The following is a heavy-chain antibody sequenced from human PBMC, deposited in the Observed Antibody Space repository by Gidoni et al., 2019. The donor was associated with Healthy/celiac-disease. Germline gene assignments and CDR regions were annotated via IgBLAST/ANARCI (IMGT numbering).Heavy chain of an antibody. J-gene: IGHJ4*02. D-gene: IGHD6-19*01. CDR1: GFTFSSYG. Sequence: QVQLVESGGGVVQPGRSLRLSCAASGFTFSSYGMHWVRQAPGKGLEWVAVISYDGSNKYYADSVKGRFTISRDNSKNTLYLQMNSLRAEDTAVYYCAKDRFRGSGLLDYWGQGTLVTVSS. V-gene: IGHV3-30*18. CDR2: ISYDGSNK. CDR3: AKDRFRGSGLLDY.